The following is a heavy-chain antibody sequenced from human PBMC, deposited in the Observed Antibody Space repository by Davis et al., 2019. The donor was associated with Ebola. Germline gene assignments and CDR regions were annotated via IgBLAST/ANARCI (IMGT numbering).Heavy chain of an antibody. V-gene: IGHV1-69*13. CDR2: IIPIFGTA. CDR1: GGTFSSYA. CDR3: ARPSSIAALYGMDV. D-gene: IGHD6-6*01. J-gene: IGHJ6*04. Sequence: AASVKVSCKASGGTFSSYAISWVRQAPGQGLEWMGGIIPIFGTANYAQKFQGRVTITADESTSTAYMELSSLRSEDTAVYYCARPSSIAALYGMDVWGKGTTVTVSS.